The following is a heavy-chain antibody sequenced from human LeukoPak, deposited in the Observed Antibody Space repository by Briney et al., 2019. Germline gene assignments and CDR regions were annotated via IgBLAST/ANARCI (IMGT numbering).Heavy chain of an antibody. V-gene: IGHV3-9*01. Sequence: GRSLRLSCAASGFTFDDYAMHWVRQAPGKGLEWVSGISWNSGSIGYADSVKGRFTISRDNAKNSLYLQMNSLRAEDTAVYYCAKDPIWWNYFDYWGQGTLVTVSS. J-gene: IGHJ4*02. CDR3: AKDPIWWNYFDY. CDR1: GFTFDDYA. CDR2: ISWNSGSI. D-gene: IGHD2-8*02.